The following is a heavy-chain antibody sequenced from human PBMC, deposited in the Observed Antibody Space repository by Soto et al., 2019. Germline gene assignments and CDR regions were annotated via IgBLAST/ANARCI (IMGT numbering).Heavy chain of an antibody. Sequence: ASVKVSCKASGYTFTSYDINWVRQATGQGLEWMGWMNPNSGNTGYAQKFQGRVTMTRNTSISTAYMELSSLRSEDTAVYYCASRLGLYCSGGSCYLGGAFDIWGQGTMVTVSS. CDR3: ASRLGLYCSGGSCYLGGAFDI. J-gene: IGHJ3*02. D-gene: IGHD2-15*01. CDR1: GYTFTSYD. CDR2: MNPNSGNT. V-gene: IGHV1-8*01.